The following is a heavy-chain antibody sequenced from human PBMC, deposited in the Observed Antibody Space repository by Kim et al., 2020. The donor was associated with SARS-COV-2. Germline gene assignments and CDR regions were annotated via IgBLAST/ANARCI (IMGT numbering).Heavy chain of an antibody. D-gene: IGHD3-10*01. CDR1: GFTFSSYA. V-gene: IGHV3-23*01. CDR2: ISGSGGST. J-gene: IGHJ4*02. CDR3: AKGAILCFGEFPIPYYFGY. Sequence: GGSLRLSCAASGFTFSSYAMSWVRQAPGKGLEWVSTISGSGGSTYYADSVKGRFTISRDNSNSKNTLYLQMNSLRAEDTAVYYCAKGAILCFGEFPIPYYFGYWGQGTLVTVSS.